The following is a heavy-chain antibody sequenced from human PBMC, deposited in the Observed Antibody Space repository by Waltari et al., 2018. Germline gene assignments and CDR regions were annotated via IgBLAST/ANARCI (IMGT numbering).Heavy chain of an antibody. CDR3: ARGKRIAAPDY. CDR2: IIPIFGTA. D-gene: IGHD6-6*01. J-gene: IGHJ4*02. CDR1: GGTFSSYA. V-gene: IGHV1-69*08. Sequence: QVQLVQSGAEVKKPGSSVKVSCKASGGTFSSYAISWVRQAPGQGLEWMRRIIPIFGTANYAQKYQGRVTITADKSTSTAYMELSSLRSEDTAGDYCARGKRIAAPDYWGQGTLVTVSS.